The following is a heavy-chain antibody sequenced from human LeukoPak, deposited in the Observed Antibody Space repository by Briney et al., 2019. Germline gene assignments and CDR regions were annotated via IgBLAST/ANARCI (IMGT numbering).Heavy chain of an antibody. Sequence: SETLSLTCAVYGGSFSGYYWSWIRQSPGKGLEWIGEINHSGSTNYNPSLKSRVTISVDTSKKQFCLKLSSVTAADTAVYYCARGSISRLENWFDPWGQGTLVTVSS. CDR1: GGSFSGYY. J-gene: IGHJ5*02. V-gene: IGHV4-34*01. D-gene: IGHD3-16*01. CDR2: INHSGST. CDR3: ARGSISRLENWFDP.